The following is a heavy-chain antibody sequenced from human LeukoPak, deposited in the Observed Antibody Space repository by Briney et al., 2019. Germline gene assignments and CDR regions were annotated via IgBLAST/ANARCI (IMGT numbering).Heavy chain of an antibody. CDR3: ARGGSSTICYGCIDFDY. D-gene: IGHD2-2*01. Sequence: GGSLRLSCTASGFIFSNYWMTWVRQAPGKGLEWVAVIWYDGGNKYYADSVKGRFTISRDNSKNTLYLQMNSLRAEDTAVYYCARGGSSTICYGCIDFDYWGQGTLVTVSS. CDR1: GFIFSNYW. CDR2: IWYDGGNK. J-gene: IGHJ4*02. V-gene: IGHV3-33*08.